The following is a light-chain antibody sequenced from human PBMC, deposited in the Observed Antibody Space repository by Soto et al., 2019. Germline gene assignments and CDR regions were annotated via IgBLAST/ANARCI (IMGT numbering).Light chain of an antibody. Sequence: EIVLTQSPGTLSLSPGERATLSCRASQSVSSSYLAWYQQKPGQAPRLLIYGASSRATGIPDRFSGSGSGTDFTLTISSLEPEDFAIYYCQQRSNWPLTFGPGTKVDI. CDR2: GAS. V-gene: IGKV3D-20*02. J-gene: IGKJ3*01. CDR3: QQRSNWPLT. CDR1: QSVSSSY.